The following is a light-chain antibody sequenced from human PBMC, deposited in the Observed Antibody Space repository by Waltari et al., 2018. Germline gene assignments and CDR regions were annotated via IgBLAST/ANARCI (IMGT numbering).Light chain of an antibody. CDR1: SSDVGNYNL. CDR2: EVI. CDR3: CSYAGSSTLL. V-gene: IGLV2-23*02. Sequence: QSALTQPASVSGSPGQSITISCTVTSSDVGNYNLVSWYQQHPGKAPKLMIYEVIKRPSGVSNRFSGSKSGNTASLTISGLQAEDEADYYCCSYAGSSTLLFGGGTKLTVL. J-gene: IGLJ2*01.